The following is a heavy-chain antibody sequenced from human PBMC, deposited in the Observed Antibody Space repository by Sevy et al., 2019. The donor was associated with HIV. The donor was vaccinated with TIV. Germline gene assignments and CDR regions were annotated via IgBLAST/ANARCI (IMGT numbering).Heavy chain of an antibody. D-gene: IGHD2-8*02. J-gene: IGHJ6*02. Sequence: GGSLRLSCAASGFPFSSYAMSWVRQAPGRGLEWVSTLIGGGRRTYYADSVTGRFIISRDNSRNTQYMQMNSLRAEDTDIYYSANRRDQSGLAGGGANYGMDVCGPGTTVTVSS. CDR1: GFPFSSYA. V-gene: IGHV3-23*01. CDR2: LIGGGRRT. CDR3: ANRRDQSGLAGGGANYGMDV.